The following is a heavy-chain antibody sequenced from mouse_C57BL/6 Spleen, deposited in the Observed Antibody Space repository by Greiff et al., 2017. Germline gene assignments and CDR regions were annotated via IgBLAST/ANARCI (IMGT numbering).Heavy chain of an antibody. D-gene: IGHD3-3*01. CDR1: GFNITDYY. Sequence: VQLQQSGAELVKPGASVMLSCTVSGFNITDYYTHWVKQRTEQGLEWIGRIDPEDGETKYAPKFQGKATRTADTSPNKAYLQLSSLTSDDTAVYYCARGVLGAWFAYWGQGTLVTVSA. CDR2: IDPEDGET. V-gene: IGHV14-2*01. J-gene: IGHJ3*01. CDR3: ARGVLGAWFAY.